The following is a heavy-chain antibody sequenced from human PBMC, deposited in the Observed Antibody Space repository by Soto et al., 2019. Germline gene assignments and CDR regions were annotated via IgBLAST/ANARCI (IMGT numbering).Heavy chain of an antibody. CDR3: AQGRAEWAYFDY. V-gene: IGHV2-5*02. D-gene: IGHD1-26*01. J-gene: IGHJ4*02. CDR1: GFSLNTDEVS. Sequence: QITLRESGPTLVSPTQPLTLTCTFSGFSLNTDEVSVSWTRRPPGKAPEWLALTYWDDDKRYKPSLKNRVTITKDPSKNQVVLTMSNMSPVDTAIYYCAQGRAEWAYFDYWGQGTPVTVSS. CDR2: TYWDDDK.